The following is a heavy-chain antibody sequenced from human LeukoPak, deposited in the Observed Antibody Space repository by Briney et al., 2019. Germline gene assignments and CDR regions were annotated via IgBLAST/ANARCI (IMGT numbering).Heavy chain of an antibody. J-gene: IGHJ5*02. V-gene: IGHV4-39*01. Sequence: SETLSLTCTVSGGSISSSSYYWGWIRQPPGKGPEWIGSIYYSGSTYYNPSLKSRVTISVDTSKNQFSLKLSSVTAADTAVYYCARHPAIGGWYRAWGQGTLVTVSS. CDR3: ARHPAIGGWYRA. CDR1: GGSISSSSYY. CDR2: IYYSGST. D-gene: IGHD6-19*01.